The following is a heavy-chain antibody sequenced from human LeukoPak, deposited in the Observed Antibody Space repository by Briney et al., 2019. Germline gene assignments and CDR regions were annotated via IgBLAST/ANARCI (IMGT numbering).Heavy chain of an antibody. CDR3: SRSINSYDFMVGF. Sequence: GGSLRLSCAASGFTFSNYAMSWVRQAPGKGLEWVGFARSKAHGGGIDYAASVRGRFTISRDDSKSIAYLQMNSLKTEDTAVYYCSRSINSYDFMVGFWGQGTLVTVSS. CDR2: ARSKAHGGGI. J-gene: IGHJ4*02. CDR1: GFTFSNYA. D-gene: IGHD3-3*01. V-gene: IGHV3-49*04.